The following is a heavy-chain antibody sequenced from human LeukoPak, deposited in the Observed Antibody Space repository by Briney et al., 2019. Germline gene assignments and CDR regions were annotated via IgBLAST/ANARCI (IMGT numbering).Heavy chain of an antibody. V-gene: IGHV4-4*09. CDR2: MSSSGST. J-gene: IGHJ6*03. D-gene: IGHD4-17*01. CDR3: ARLGPCGDDTYYMDV. CDR1: GGSISRYY. Sequence: PSETLSLTCTVSGGSISRYYWSWIRQPPGKGLEWIGYMSSSGSTNYNPSLKSRVSISVDTSKNQFSLKLSSVTAADTAVYYCARLGPCGDDTYYMDVWGKGTTVTVSS.